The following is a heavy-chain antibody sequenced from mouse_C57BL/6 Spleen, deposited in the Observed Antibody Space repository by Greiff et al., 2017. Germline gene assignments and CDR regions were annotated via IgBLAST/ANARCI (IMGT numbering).Heavy chain of an antibody. CDR1: GYAFTNYL. J-gene: IGHJ4*01. V-gene: IGHV1-54*01. Sequence: QVQLKESGAELVRPGTSVKVSCKASGYAFTNYLIEWVKQRPGQGLEWIGVINPGSGGTNYNEKFKGKATLTADKSSSTAYMQLSSLTSEDSAVYFCARVRGDYYAMDYWGQGTSVTVSS. CDR3: ARVRGDYYAMDY. CDR2: INPGSGGT.